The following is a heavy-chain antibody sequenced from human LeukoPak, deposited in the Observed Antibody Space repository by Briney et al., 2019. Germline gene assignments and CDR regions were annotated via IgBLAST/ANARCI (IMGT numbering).Heavy chain of an antibody. CDR2: IYTSGST. Sequence: PSEALSLTCTVSGGSISSGSYYWSWIRQPAGKGLEWIGRIYTSGSTNYNPSLKSRVTISVDTSKNQFSLKLSSVTAADTAVYYCASSYYDFWSGYSSMAFDIWGQGTMVTVSS. J-gene: IGHJ3*02. V-gene: IGHV4-61*02. CDR3: ASSYYDFWSGYSSMAFDI. D-gene: IGHD3-3*01. CDR1: GGSISSGSYY.